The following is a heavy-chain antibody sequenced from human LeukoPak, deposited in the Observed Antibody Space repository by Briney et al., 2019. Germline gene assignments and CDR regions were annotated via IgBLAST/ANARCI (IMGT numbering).Heavy chain of an antibody. CDR3: ARVDTAMEQLFDY. D-gene: IGHD5-18*01. J-gene: IGHJ4*02. CDR2: ISAYNGNT. V-gene: IGHV1-18*01. Sequence: ASVKVSCKVSSYTFTSYGITWVRQAPGQGLEWMGWISAYNGNTNYAQKLQGRVTMTTDTSTSTAYMALRSMTSDDTAVYYCARVDTAMEQLFDYWGQGTLVTVSS. CDR1: SYTFTSYG.